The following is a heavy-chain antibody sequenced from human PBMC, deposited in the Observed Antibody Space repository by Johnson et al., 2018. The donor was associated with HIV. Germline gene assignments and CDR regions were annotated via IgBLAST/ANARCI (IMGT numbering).Heavy chain of an antibody. D-gene: IGHD2-15*01. J-gene: IGHJ3*02. CDR1: GFTFTHFA. Sequence: QVQLVESGGGVVQPGRSLRLSCAASGFTFTHFAMDWVRQAPGKGLEWVAVISSDGSTKHYADSVKGRFTISRDNAKNTLYLQMNSLRAEDTAVYYCARGAALPAAFDIWGQGTMVTVSS. V-gene: IGHV3-30*03. CDR3: ARGAALPAAFDI. CDR2: ISSDGSTK.